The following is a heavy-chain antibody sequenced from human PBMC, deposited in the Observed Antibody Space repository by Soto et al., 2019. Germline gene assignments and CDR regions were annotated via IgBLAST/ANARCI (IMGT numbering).Heavy chain of an antibody. V-gene: IGHV3-23*01. CDR3: AKVSSSWYAGFFDL. J-gene: IGHJ4*02. Sequence: EVQLLESGGGLVQPGGSLRIYCTASGFTFSRHAMTWVRQAPGKGLEWVSGLSDSGGSIYYADSVKGRFTISRDNSMNTLYLQMNTLRAEDTAVYYCAKVSSSWYAGFFDLWGQGTLVTVSS. CDR2: LSDSGGSI. D-gene: IGHD6-13*01. CDR1: GFTFSRHA.